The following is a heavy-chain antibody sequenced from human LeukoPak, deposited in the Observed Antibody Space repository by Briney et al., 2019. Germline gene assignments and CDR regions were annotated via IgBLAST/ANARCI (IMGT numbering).Heavy chain of an antibody. Sequence: PSETLSLTCTVSGGSVSSNNDYWSWIRQSPGKGLEWIGYIYHSGTTNYNPSLKSRVTISVDTSENQFSLKLSSVTVADTAVYFCARTRPKYSSSWYADYFDYWGQGTLVTVSS. J-gene: IGHJ4*02. CDR3: ARTRPKYSSSWYADYFDY. D-gene: IGHD6-13*01. CDR2: IYHSGTT. CDR1: GGSVSSNNDY. V-gene: IGHV4-61*01.